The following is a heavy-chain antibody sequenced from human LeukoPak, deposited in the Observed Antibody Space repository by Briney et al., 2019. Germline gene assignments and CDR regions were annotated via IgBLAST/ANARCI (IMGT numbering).Heavy chain of an antibody. CDR2: ITSGGST. Sequence: GGSLRLSCAASGFSFSSYAMSWVRQAPGKGLVWVSTITSGGSTYYADSVKGRFTISRDNSKNTLYVQMNSLRAEDTAVYYCARRIHDSSGYSYFEFWGQGTLVTVSS. J-gene: IGHJ4*02. CDR3: ARRIHDSSGYSYFEF. CDR1: GFSFSSYA. D-gene: IGHD3-22*01. V-gene: IGHV3-23*01.